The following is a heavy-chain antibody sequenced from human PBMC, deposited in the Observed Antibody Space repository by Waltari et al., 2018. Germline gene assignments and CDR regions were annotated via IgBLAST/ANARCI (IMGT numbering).Heavy chain of an antibody. CDR1: GASVSSGSYY. CDR3: ARDDYAVRALD. D-gene: IGHD4-17*01. V-gene: IGHV4-61*01. J-gene: IGHJ1*01. CDR2: IYYTGST. Sequence: QVQLQESGPGLVKPSETLSLTCTVSGASVSSGSYYWTWVRQPPGKGLEWIGYIYYTGSTNYNPSLESRVTISIDTSKSQCALKLSFVAAADTAVYYCARDDYAVRALDWGQGTLVTVSS.